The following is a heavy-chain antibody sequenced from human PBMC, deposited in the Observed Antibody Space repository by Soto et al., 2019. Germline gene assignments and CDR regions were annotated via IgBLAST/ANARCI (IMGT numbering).Heavy chain of an antibody. CDR2: IYHSGYT. V-gene: IGHV4-30-2*05. J-gene: IGHJ4*02. CDR1: GGSISSGGYA. CDR3: ARGSTTEKVDS. Sequence: PSETLSLTCTVSGGSISSGGYAWNWIRQAPGKGLEWIGYIYHSGYTLYKPSLKSRVTISVDKSKNHFSLKLTSVTAADTAMYYCARGSTTEKVDSWGQGILVTVSS.